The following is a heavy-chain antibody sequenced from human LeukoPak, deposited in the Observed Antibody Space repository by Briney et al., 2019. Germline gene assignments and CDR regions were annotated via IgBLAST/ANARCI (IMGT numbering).Heavy chain of an antibody. D-gene: IGHD2-21*01. CDR1: GYTFSTDG. J-gene: IGHJ3*02. CDR2: ISYDGSNI. CDR3: SNEDYSGGQSFDYDI. Sequence: GGSLRLSCAASGYTFSTDGMRWVSQAPGKGLEWLSYISYDGSNIQYADSVRGRFTISRDNSKNTLYLEMNTLRVEDTAACQCSNEDYSGGQSFDYDIWGQGTMVTVSS. V-gene: IGHV3-30*02.